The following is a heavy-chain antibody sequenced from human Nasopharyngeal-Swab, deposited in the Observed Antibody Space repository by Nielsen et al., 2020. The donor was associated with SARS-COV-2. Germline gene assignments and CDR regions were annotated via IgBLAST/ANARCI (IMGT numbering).Heavy chain of an antibody. J-gene: IGHJ3*02. Sequence: WIRQPPGKGLGWIGSIYYSGGTYYNPSLKSRVTISVDTSKNQFSLKLSSVTAADTAVYYCASYPLTFGGVWGSDAFDIWGQGTMVTVSS. CDR2: IYYSGGT. V-gene: IGHV4-39*01. D-gene: IGHD3-16*01. CDR3: ASYPLTFGGVWGSDAFDI.